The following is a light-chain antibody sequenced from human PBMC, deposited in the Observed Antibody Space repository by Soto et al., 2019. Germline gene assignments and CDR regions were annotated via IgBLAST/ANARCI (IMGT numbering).Light chain of an antibody. V-gene: IGKV3-11*01. CDR1: QNIGTS. CDR2: DAS. J-gene: IGKJ5*01. CDR3: QQRSNWPPIT. Sequence: PGDRATLSCRAGQNIGTSLVWSQQKPGQSPRLLIYDASHRATGVPARFSGSGSGTDFTLTISSLEPEDFAVYYCQQRSNWPPITFGQGTRLEIK.